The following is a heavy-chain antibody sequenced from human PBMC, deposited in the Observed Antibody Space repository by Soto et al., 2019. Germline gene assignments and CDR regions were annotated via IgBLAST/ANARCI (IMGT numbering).Heavy chain of an antibody. D-gene: IGHD2-15*01. CDR2: ISAYNGNT. J-gene: IGHJ4*02. V-gene: IGHV1-18*04. Sequence: GASVKVSCKASGYTFTSYGISWVRQAPGQGLEWMGWISAYNGNTNYAQKLQGRVTMTTDTSTSTAYMELRSLRSDDTAVYYCARDEGANIVVVVADTRFDYWGQGTLVTVSS. CDR1: GYTFTSYG. CDR3: ARDEGANIVVVVADTRFDY.